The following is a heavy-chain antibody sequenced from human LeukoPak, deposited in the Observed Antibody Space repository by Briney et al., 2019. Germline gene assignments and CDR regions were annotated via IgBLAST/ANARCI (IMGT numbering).Heavy chain of an antibody. J-gene: IGHJ4*02. V-gene: IGHV3-11*01. CDR2: ISLSGGTI. CDR1: GFNIDDYY. CDR3: ARYRGIQLWSSSFDY. Sequence: GGSLRLSCAASGFNIDDYYMSWIRQAPGKGLEWVSHISLSGGTIHYADSVKGRFTVSRDNAKNSLYLQMSSLRAEDTAVYYCARYRGIQLWSSSFDYWGQGTLVTVSS. D-gene: IGHD5-18*01.